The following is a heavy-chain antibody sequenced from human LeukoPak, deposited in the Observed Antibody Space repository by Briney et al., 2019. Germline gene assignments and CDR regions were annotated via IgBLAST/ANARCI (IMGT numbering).Heavy chain of an antibody. Sequence: ASVKVSCKASGYTFTGYYMHWVRQAPGQGLEWMGWINPNSGGTNYAQKFQGRVTMTRDTSISTAYMELSRLRSDDTAVYYCARAHWGGSYCDYWGQGTLVTVSS. V-gene: IGHV1-2*02. CDR2: INPNSGGT. J-gene: IGHJ4*02. CDR3: ARAHWGGSYCDY. CDR1: GYTFTGYY. D-gene: IGHD7-27*01.